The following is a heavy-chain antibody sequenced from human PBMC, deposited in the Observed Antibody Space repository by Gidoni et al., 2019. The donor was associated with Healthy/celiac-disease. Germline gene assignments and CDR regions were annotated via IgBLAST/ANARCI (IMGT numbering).Heavy chain of an antibody. Sequence: QVKLVASGGGLVKPGGSLRLSWAASGITFSGYYMRWIRQAPGKGLGWVSYISSSSSYTNYADSVKGRFTISRDNAKNSLYLQMNSLRAEDTAVYYCARDLGGYSYGYSYYFDYWGQGTLVTVSS. D-gene: IGHD5-18*01. CDR1: GITFSGYY. J-gene: IGHJ4*02. V-gene: IGHV3-11*05. CDR3: ARDLGGYSYGYSYYFDY. CDR2: ISSSSSYT.